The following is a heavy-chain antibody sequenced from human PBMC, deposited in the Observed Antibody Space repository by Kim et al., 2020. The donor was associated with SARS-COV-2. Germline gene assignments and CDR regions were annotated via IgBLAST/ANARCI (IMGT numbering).Heavy chain of an antibody. Sequence: TYCADSVKGRFTISRDNSKNTVYLQMNSRRAEDTAVYYCARDLTGRQNYWGQGTLVTVSS. CDR3: ARDLTGRQNY. V-gene: IGHV3-66*01. CDR2: T. J-gene: IGHJ4*02.